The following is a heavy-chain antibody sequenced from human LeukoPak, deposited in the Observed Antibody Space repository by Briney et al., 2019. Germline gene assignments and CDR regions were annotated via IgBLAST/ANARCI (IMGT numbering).Heavy chain of an antibody. V-gene: IGHV3-23*01. CDR1: GFTFNTYA. CDR3: AKVPLSGSYLYFDY. D-gene: IGHD1-26*01. J-gene: IGHJ4*02. CDR2: ISGSGGST. Sequence: GGSLRLSCAASGFTFNTYAMSCVRQAPGKGLEWVSAISGSGGSTYYADSVKGRFTISRDNSKNTLYLQMNSLRAEDTAVYYCAKVPLSGSYLYFDYWGQGTLVTVSS.